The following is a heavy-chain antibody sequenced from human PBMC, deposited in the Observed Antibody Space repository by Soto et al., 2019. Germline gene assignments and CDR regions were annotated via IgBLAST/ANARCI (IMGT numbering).Heavy chain of an antibody. CDR3: AREGSYSAYNFAHGIQLWSFDF. D-gene: IGHD5-12*01. CDR1: GGSINTFY. J-gene: IGHJ4*02. CDR2: IFSSGST. Sequence: SETLSLTCTVSGGSINTFYWSWVRQPAGKGLEWIGRIFSSGSTSFNPSLESRVAMSVDTSKNHFSLTLSSVTAADMAVYYCAREGSYSAYNFAHGIQLWSFDFWGQGALVTVSS. V-gene: IGHV4-4*07.